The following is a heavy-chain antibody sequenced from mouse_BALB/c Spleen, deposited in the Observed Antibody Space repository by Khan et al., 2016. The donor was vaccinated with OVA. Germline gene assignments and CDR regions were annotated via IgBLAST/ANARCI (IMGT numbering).Heavy chain of an antibody. CDR3: ARKDYYDYDPFPY. D-gene: IGHD2-4*01. Sequence: EVQLVESGPGLVKPSQSLSLTCTVTGYSITSEYAWNWIRQFPGNKLEWMGYINYSGNTRFNPSLKRRTSIPRDTSKNQFILQLNSVTTEDTATYYCARKDYYDYDPFPYWGQGTLVTVSA. CDR2: INYSGNT. CDR1: GYSITSEYA. J-gene: IGHJ3*01. V-gene: IGHV3-2*02.